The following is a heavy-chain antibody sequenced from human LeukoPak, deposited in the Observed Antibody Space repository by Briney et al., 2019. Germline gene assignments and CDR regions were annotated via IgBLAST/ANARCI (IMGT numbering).Heavy chain of an antibody. CDR3: ARANRRGYSYGCYVY. CDR1: GYTFTGYY. CDR2: INPNSGGT. V-gene: IGHV1-2*04. Sequence: ASVKVSCKASGYTFTGYYMHWVRQAPGQGLEWMGWINPNSGGTNYAQKFQGWVTMTRDTSISTAYMELSRLRSDDTAVYYCARANRRGYSYGCYVYWGQGTLVTVSS. J-gene: IGHJ4*02. D-gene: IGHD5-18*01.